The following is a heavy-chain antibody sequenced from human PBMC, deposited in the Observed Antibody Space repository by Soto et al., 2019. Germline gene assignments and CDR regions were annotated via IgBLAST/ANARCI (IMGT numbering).Heavy chain of an antibody. V-gene: IGHV4-59*01. CDR1: GGTISSYY. Sequence: SETLSLTCSVSGGTISSYYWSWIRQPPGKGLEWIGYIYNSGSANYSPSLKSRVTISVDTSKNQFSLKMRSVTAADTALYYCARVAERGDVFDVWGQGTLVT. J-gene: IGHJ3*01. CDR3: ARVAERGDVFDV. CDR2: IYNSGSA.